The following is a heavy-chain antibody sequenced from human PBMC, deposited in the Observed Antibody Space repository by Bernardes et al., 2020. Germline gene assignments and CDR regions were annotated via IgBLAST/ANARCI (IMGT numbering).Heavy chain of an antibody. J-gene: IGHJ4*02. V-gene: IGHV3-23*01. CDR2: FSGSGGST. CDR3: AKGGGGYYDSSGYYDS. Sequence: GGSLRLSCAASGFTFSSYAMSWVRQAPGKGLEWVSAFSGSGGSTNYADSVKGRFTISRDNSKNTLYLQMNSLRVEDTAVYYCAKGGGGYYDSSGYYDSWGQGTLVTVSS. D-gene: IGHD3-22*01. CDR1: GFTFSSYA.